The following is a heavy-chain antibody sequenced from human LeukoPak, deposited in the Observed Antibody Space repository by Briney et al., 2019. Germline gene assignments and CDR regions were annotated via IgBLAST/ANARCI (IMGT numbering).Heavy chain of an antibody. D-gene: IGHD6-19*01. CDR1: GDSISSSSYY. CDR3: VRGAVPGKKSWFDP. CDR2: TYYGGST. J-gene: IGHJ5*02. Sequence: KPSETLSLTRTASGDSISSSSYYWGWIRQPPGKGLEWIGSTYYGGSTYYNPSLKSRVTISVNTSKNQPSLKLSSVTAADTAVYYCVRGAVPGKKSWFDPWGQGTLVTVSS. V-gene: IGHV4-39*01.